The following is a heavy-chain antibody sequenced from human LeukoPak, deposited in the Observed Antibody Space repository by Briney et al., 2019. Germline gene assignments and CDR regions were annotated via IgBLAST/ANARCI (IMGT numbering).Heavy chain of an antibody. CDR3: ARDPGYGYGADY. CDR2: ISAYNGNT. Sequence: SVQVSCKASGYTFTSYGICWLRQAPGHRLEWMGWISAYNGNTNYAQKLQGRVTMTTDTSTSTAYMELRSLRSDDTAVYYCARDPGYGYGADYWGQGTLVTVSS. CDR1: GYTFTSYG. J-gene: IGHJ4*02. V-gene: IGHV1-18*01. D-gene: IGHD5-18*01.